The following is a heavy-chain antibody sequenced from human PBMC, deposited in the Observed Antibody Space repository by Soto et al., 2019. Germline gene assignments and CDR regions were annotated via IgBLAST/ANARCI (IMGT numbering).Heavy chain of an antibody. J-gene: IGHJ6*01. CDR1: GCSITSSSYY. V-gene: IGHV4-39*01. Sequence: SETLSRTCTVSGCSITSSSYYWDWIRQPPGKGLEWIGSIYYSGSTYYNPSLRSRVTISVDTSKNQFSLKLSSVTAADTAVYYCATKTGGGCEVGLDVCGQGSMVT. D-gene: IGHD5-12*01. CDR3: ATKTGGGCEVGLDV. CDR2: IYYSGST.